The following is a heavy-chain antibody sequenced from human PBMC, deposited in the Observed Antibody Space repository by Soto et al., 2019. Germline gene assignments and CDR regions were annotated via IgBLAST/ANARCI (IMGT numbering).Heavy chain of an antibody. CDR1: GFSLSTSGVG. V-gene: IGHV2-5*02. CDR2: IYWDDDK. J-gene: IGHJ4*02. Sequence: QITLKESGPTLVKPTQTLTLTCTFSGFSLSTSGVGVGWIRQPPGKALEWLALIYWDDDKRYSPSLKSRLTITKDTSKNQVVLTMTNMDPVDTATYYCARGSNWSPPLNLDYWGQGTLVTVSS. D-gene: IGHD1-1*01. CDR3: ARGSNWSPPLNLDY.